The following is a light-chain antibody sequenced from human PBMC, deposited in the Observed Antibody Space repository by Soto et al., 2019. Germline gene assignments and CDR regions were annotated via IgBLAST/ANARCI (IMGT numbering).Light chain of an antibody. V-gene: IGLV2-14*01. CDR1: SSDVGGYNL. Sequence: QPVLTQPASVSGSPGQSITISCTGTSSDVGGYNLVSWYQQYPDKAPKLMIFDVNTRPSGVSNRFSGSKSGNTASLTISGLQAEDEADYYCSSYNSCSTLPYVFGTGTKLTVL. CDR3: SSYNSCSTLPYV. CDR2: DVN. J-gene: IGLJ1*01.